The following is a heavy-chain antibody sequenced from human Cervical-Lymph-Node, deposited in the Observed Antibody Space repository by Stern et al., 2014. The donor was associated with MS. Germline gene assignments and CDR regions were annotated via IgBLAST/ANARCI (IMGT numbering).Heavy chain of an antibody. Sequence: QVQLQESGPGLVKPSETLSLTCTVSGGLMRSYYWTWIRQPPGKGLEWIGYIYTSGRTNYNPSLESRVTMSMDTSKNQVSLKLSSVTAADTAVYYCASLGRTVTRYYFDYWGQGALVTVSS. V-gene: IGHV4-4*08. CDR3: ASLGRTVTRYYFDY. D-gene: IGHD4-17*01. CDR1: GGLMRSYY. CDR2: IYTSGRT. J-gene: IGHJ4*02.